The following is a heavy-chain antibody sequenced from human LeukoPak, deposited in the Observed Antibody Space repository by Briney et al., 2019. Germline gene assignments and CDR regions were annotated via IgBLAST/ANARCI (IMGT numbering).Heavy chain of an antibody. CDR3: AKAPRFGDHATEYYYYYMHV. CDR1: GFTFSSYE. J-gene: IGHJ6*03. V-gene: IGHV3-48*03. D-gene: IGHD3-16*01. Sequence: GGSLRLSCAASGFTFSSYEMNWVRQAPGKGLEWVSYISSSGSTIYYADSVKGRFTISRDNAKNSLYLQMNSLRVEDTAVYYCAKAPRFGDHATEYYYYYMHVWGKGTTVTVSS. CDR2: ISSSGSTI.